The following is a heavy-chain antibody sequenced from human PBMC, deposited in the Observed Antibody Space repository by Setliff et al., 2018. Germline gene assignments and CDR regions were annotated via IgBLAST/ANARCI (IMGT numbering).Heavy chain of an antibody. D-gene: IGHD5-12*01. J-gene: IGHJ4*02. CDR3: VRERGGYNSPLFDY. V-gene: IGHV4-61*09. Sequence: SETLSLTCTVSRGSISGTGYYCSWIRQAAGKGLEWIGHIYTSGSTKYNPSLKSRVTISADMSKTQFSLRLGSVTAADTAVYYCVRERGGYNSPLFDYWGQGILVTVSS. CDR2: IYTSGST. CDR1: RGSISGTGYY.